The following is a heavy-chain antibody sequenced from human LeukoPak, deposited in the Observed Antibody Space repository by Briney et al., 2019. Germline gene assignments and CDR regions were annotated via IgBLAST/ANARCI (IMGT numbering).Heavy chain of an antibody. CDR3: TRDSALLGVAFDL. V-gene: IGHV3-64D*06. J-gene: IGHJ3*01. CDR1: GFPFNTYA. CDR2: ISSNGDNT. D-gene: IGHD2-15*01. Sequence: GGSLRLSCSASGFPFNTYAIHWVRQTPGKGLEYVAGISSNGDNTDFADSAKGRFTISRDNSKSTLFLQMNSLRAEDTAVYFCTRDSALLGVAFDLWGQGTVVTVSS.